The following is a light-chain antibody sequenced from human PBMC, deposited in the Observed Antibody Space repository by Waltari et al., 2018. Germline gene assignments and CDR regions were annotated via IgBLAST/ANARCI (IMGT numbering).Light chain of an antibody. J-gene: IGLJ3*02. CDR3: QSYNSSNFWV. CDR2: EDK. CDR1: SGSIASNY. Sequence: NFMLTQPHSVSESPGKTVTISCTRSSGSIASNYVQWYQQRPGSAPTTVMYEDKQRPSGVPERFSGSIDTSSNSASLTISGLKTEDEAVYYCQSYNSSNFWVFGGGTKVTVL. V-gene: IGLV6-57*03.